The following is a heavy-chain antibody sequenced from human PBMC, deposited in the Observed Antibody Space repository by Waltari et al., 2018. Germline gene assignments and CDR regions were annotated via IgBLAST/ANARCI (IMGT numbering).Heavy chain of an antibody. J-gene: IGHJ4*02. CDR2: ISGSGGRT. CDR3: AKREGSGSYYKVAIEFDY. D-gene: IGHD3-10*01. CDR1: GFTFSSYA. Sequence: EVQLLESGGGLVQPGGSLRLSCAASGFTFSSYAMSWVRQAPGKGLEWVSAISGSGGRTYYADSVKGRFTISRDNSKNTLYLQMNSLRAEDTAVYYCAKREGSGSYYKVAIEFDYWGQGTLVTVSS. V-gene: IGHV3-23*01.